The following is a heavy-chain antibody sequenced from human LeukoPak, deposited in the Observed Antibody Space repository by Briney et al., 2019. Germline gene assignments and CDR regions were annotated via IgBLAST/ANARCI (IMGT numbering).Heavy chain of an antibody. CDR3: ARYYYGSGNYRKFDY. CDR1: GYTLTNHY. V-gene: IGHV1-46*01. CDR2: INPSGGST. J-gene: IGHJ4*02. D-gene: IGHD3-10*01. Sequence: ASVKVSCKASGYTLTNHYMHWVRQAPGQGLEWMGQINPSGGSTTYAQKFQGRVTMTRDTSTSTVYMELSSLEPEDTAVCYCARYYYGSGNYRKFDYWGQGTLVTVSS.